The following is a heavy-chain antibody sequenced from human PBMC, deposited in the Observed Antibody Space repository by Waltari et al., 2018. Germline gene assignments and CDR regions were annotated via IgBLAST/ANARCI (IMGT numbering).Heavy chain of an antibody. CDR1: GFTFSSYG. D-gene: IGHD6-13*01. Sequence: QVQLVESGGGVVQPGGSLRLSCAASGFTFSSYGMHWVRQAPGKGLEWVAFIRNDGSNKYYADSVKGRFTISRDNSKNTLYLQMNSLRAEDTAVYYCAKEGIGFDYWGQGTLVTVSS. V-gene: IGHV3-30*02. CDR2: IRNDGSNK. CDR3: AKEGIGFDY. J-gene: IGHJ4*02.